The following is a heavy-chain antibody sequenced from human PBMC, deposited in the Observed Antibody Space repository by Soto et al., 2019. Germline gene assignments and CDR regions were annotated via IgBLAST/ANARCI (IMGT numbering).Heavy chain of an antibody. CDR3: AKVVGLDLQRDFYFDQ. J-gene: IGHJ4*02. CDR2: VSSGGDIT. Sequence: EVQLLESGGGLVQPGGSLRLSCAASRFTLSIYAMSWVRQAPGKGLEWVSGVSSGGDITYYADSVKGRFTISRDNSKNTLSLQMNSLRADDTAVYYCAKVVGLDLQRDFYFDQWCQGTLVTVSS. CDR1: RFTLSIYA. D-gene: IGHD1-7*01. V-gene: IGHV3-23*01.